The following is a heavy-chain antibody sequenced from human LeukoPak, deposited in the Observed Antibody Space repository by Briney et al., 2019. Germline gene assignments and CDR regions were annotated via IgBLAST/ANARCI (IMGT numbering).Heavy chain of an antibody. J-gene: IGHJ4*02. D-gene: IGHD4-17*01. CDR2: IRSDGTST. CDR1: GFTFSNYW. V-gene: IGHV3-74*01. CDR3: ANLYGDYGFDY. Sequence: GGSLRLSCAASGFTFSNYWMHWVRQGPGKGLVWVSRIRSDGTSTSYADSVKGRFTISRDNSKNTLYLQMNSLRAEDTAVYYCANLYGDYGFDYWGQGTLVTVSS.